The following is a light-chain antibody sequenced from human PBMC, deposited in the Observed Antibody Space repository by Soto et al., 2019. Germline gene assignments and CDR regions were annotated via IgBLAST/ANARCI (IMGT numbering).Light chain of an antibody. J-gene: IGKJ4*01. Sequence: EIVLTQSPGTLSLSPGEGATLSCRASQSVTGTNLAWYQQRPGQAPRLLIYDAVRRATGIPDRFSGSGSGTDFTLTISSLQSEDFAVYYCQQYNNWPPVTFGGGTKVEIK. CDR1: QSVTGTN. V-gene: IGKV3D-15*01. CDR3: QQYNNWPPVT. CDR2: DAV.